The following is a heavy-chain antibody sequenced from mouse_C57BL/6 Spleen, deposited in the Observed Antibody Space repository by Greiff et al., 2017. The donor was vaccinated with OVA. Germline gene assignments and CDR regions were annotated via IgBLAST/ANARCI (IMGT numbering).Heavy chain of an antibody. CDR3: ARHEWFAY. J-gene: IGHJ3*01. Sequence: DVMLVESGGDLVKPGGSLKLSCAASGFTFSSYGMSWVRQTPDKRLEWVATISSGGSYTYNPDSVKGRFTISRDNAKNTLYLQMSSLKSEDTAMYYCARHEWFAYWGQGTLVTVSA. CDR1: GFTFSSYG. CDR2: ISSGGSYT. V-gene: IGHV5-6*02.